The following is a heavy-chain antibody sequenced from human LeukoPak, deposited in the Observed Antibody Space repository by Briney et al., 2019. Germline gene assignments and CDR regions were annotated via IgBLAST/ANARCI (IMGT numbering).Heavy chain of an antibody. CDR1: GLTFSSYW. V-gene: IGHV3-7*01. Sequence: GGSLRLSCAASGLTFSSYWMSWVRQAPGKGLGWVANIKQDGSEKKYVDSVEGRFTISRDNAKKLLYLQMDSLRVEDTAVYYCARGNGYNNNYFDYWGQGTLVTVSS. D-gene: IGHD5-24*01. CDR3: ARGNGYNNNYFDY. CDR2: IKQDGSEK. J-gene: IGHJ4*02.